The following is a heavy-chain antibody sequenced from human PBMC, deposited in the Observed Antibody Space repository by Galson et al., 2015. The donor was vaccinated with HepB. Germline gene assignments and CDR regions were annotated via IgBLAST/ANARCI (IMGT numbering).Heavy chain of an antibody. D-gene: IGHD6-6*01. CDR3: ARVTIAAWSDYYYYMDV. CDR1: GYTFISYG. Sequence: SVKVSCKASGYTFISYGITWVRQAPGQGLEWMGWISADNDNTSYTQKLQGRVTVTTDTSTRTAYMELRSLRSDDTAVYYCARVTIAAWSDYYYYMDVWGKGTTVTVSS. CDR2: ISADNDNT. J-gene: IGHJ6*03. V-gene: IGHV1-18*01.